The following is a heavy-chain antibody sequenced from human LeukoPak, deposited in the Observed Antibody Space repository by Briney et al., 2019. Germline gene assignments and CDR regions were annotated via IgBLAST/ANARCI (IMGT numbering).Heavy chain of an antibody. V-gene: IGHV3-21*01. CDR2: ISSSSSYI. Sequence: PGGSLRLSCAASGFTFSSYSMNWVRQAPGKGLEWVSSISSSSSYIYYADSVKGRFTISRDNAKNSLYLQMNSLRAEDTAVYYWARDVGGGTAMVMVVPWGQGTLVTVSS. CDR3: ARDVGGGTAMVMVVP. J-gene: IGHJ5*02. D-gene: IGHD5-18*01. CDR1: GFTFSSYS.